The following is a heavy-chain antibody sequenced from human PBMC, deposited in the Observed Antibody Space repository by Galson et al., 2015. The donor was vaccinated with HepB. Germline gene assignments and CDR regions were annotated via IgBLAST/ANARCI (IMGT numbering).Heavy chain of an antibody. V-gene: IGHV3-21*01. CDR3: ARDWAAVATPEGYFQH. Sequence: SLRLSCAASGFTFSSYSMNWVRQAPGKGLEWVSSISSSSSYIYYADSVKGRFTISRDNAKNSLYLQMNSLRAEDTAVYYCARDWAAVATPEGYFQHWGQGTLVTVSS. J-gene: IGHJ1*01. CDR2: ISSSSSYI. D-gene: IGHD6-19*01. CDR1: GFTFSSYS.